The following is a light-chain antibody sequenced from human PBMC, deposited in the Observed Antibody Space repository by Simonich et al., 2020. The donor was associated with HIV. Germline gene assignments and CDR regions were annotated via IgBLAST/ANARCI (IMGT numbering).Light chain of an antibody. CDR3: QQYYSTPPT. CDR1: PRVLYSSNNKNY. V-gene: IGKV4-1*01. Sequence: DIVMTQSPDSLAVSLGERATINCKSSPRVLYSSNNKNYLAWYQQKPGQPPKLLIYWASTRESGVPDRFSASGSGTDFTLTISSLQAEDVAIYYCQQYYSTPPTFGQGTKVEIK. CDR2: WAS. J-gene: IGKJ1*01.